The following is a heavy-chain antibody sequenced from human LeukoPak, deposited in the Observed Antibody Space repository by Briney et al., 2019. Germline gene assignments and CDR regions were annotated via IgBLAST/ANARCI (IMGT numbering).Heavy chain of an antibody. J-gene: IGHJ4*02. D-gene: IGHD1-26*01. CDR1: GFSFSSYS. V-gene: IGHV3-48*02. Sequence: PGGSLRLSCAASGFSFSSYSMNWVRQAPGKGLEWVSYISSSSSTIFYADSVKGRFTISRDNARNSLYLQMHSLRDEDTAVYYCARAWYSWGYYFDYWAREPWSPSPQ. CDR2: ISSSSSTI. CDR3: ARAWYSWGYYFDY.